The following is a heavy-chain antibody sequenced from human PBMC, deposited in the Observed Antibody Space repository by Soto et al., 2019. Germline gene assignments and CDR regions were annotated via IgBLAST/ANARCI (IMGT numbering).Heavy chain of an antibody. CDR3: VGSTGWIFDH. Sequence: EVLLVESGGGLVQPGGSLRLSCATSGFTFNTYWMTWVRQAPGKGLEWVASISQDVTVKDYEESLRDRVTISRDDVKKSAHLQMNTMRAGDTAVYYCVGSTGWIFDHWGQGTKVTVSS. J-gene: IGHJ4*02. V-gene: IGHV3-7*03. CDR2: ISQDVTVK. CDR1: GFTFNTYW. D-gene: IGHD2-8*02.